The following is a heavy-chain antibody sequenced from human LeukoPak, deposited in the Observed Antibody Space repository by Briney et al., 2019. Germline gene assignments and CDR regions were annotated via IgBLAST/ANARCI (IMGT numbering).Heavy chain of an antibody. V-gene: IGHV4-30-4*01. D-gene: IGHD3-9*01. J-gene: IGHJ3*02. Sequence: PSETLSLTCTVSGGSISSGDYYWSWIRQPPGKGLEWIGYIYYSGSTYYNPSLKSRVTISVDTSKNQFSLKLSSVTAADTAVYYCARGPGYYDILTGYYPYVNAFDIWGQGTMVTVSS. CDR2: IYYSGST. CDR3: ARGPGYYDILTGYYPYVNAFDI. CDR1: GGSISSGDYY.